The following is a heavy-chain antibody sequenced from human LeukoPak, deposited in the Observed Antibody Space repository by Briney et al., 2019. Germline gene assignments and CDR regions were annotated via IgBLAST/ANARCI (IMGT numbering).Heavy chain of an antibody. Sequence: GGSLRLSCAASGFAFSTYDMSWVRQAPGKGLEWVSSISRSGNYIFYADSMKGRFTISRDNAKNSLFLQMNSLRAEDTAVYYCARNRYYDFWSGYYNHYYYGMDVWGQGTTVTVSS. D-gene: IGHD3-3*01. CDR1: GFAFSTYD. CDR3: ARNRYYDFWSGYYNHYYYGMDV. V-gene: IGHV3-21*04. CDR2: ISRSGNYI. J-gene: IGHJ6*02.